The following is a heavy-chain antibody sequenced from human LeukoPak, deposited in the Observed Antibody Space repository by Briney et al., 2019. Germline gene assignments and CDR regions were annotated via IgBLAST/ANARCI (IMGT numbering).Heavy chain of an antibody. CDR3: AKKGQQTGTDYFDY. CDR2: ISSSGSTI. D-gene: IGHD3-9*01. Sequence: PGGSLRLSCAASGFTFSSYEMNWVRQAPGKGLEWVSYISSSGSTIYYADSVKGRFTISRDNSKNTLYLQMNSLRAEDTAVYYCAKKGQQTGTDYFDYWGQGTLVTVSS. J-gene: IGHJ4*02. CDR1: GFTFSSYE. V-gene: IGHV3-48*03.